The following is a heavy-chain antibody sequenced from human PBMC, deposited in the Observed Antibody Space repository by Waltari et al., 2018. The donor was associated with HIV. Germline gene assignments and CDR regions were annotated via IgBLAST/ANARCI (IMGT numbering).Heavy chain of an antibody. Sequence: QVQLVQSGGGVVQPGRSMRLSCAASGFAFSKTGMHWVRQAPGKGLGWVALIWFDGSNKYYADSVKGRFTISRDNSNDTMYLQMNSLRAEDTAVYHCARGRGYSNYVDSWGQGTLVTVSS. V-gene: IGHV3-33*01. D-gene: IGHD4-4*01. J-gene: IGHJ4*02. CDR2: IWFDGSNK. CDR1: GFAFSKTG. CDR3: ARGRGYSNYVDS.